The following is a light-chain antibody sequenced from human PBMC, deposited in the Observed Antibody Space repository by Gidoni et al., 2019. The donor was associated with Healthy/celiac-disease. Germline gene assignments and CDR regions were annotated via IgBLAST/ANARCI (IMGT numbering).Light chain of an antibody. V-gene: IGLV3-21*02. CDR2: DDS. CDR1: NIGSKS. Sequence: SYVLPQPLSVSVAPGQTARITCGSNNIGSKSVHWYQQKPGQAPVLVVYDDSDRPSGIPGRFSGSNSGNTATLTISRVEAGDEADYYCQVWDSSSAVVFGGGTKLTVL. J-gene: IGLJ2*01. CDR3: QVWDSSSAVV.